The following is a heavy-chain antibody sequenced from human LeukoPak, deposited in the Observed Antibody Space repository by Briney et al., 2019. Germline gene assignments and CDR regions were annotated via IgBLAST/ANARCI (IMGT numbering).Heavy chain of an antibody. CDR2: ISYDGSNK. V-gene: IGHV3-30*04. CDR3: AELGITMIGGV. J-gene: IGHJ6*04. CDR1: GLTFSSYA. D-gene: IGHD3-10*02. Sequence: PGGSLRLSCAASGLTFSSYAMHWVRQAPGKGLEWEAVISYDGSNKYYADSVKGRFTISRDNSKNTLYLQMNSLRAEDTAVYYCAELGITMIGGVWGKGTTVTISS.